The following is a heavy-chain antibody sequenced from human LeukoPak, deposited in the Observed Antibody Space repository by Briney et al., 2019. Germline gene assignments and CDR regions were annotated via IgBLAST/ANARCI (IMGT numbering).Heavy chain of an antibody. J-gene: IGHJ4*02. CDR2: LSSDGSNK. Sequence: GGSLRLSCAASGFTFSIYGMHGLREAPGKALEGLAILSSDGSNKFYAESVKGRFTIARDSSKSSLYLQMDILKPEDTAVYYCAKSGGTCGSDCYQDHWGQGTLVTVSS. CDR1: GFTFSIYG. D-gene: IGHD2-21*02. CDR3: AKSGGTCGSDCYQDH. V-gene: IGHV3-30*18.